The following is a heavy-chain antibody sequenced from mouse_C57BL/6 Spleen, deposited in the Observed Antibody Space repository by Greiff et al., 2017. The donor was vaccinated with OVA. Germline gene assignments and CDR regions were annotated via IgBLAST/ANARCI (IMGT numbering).Heavy chain of an antibody. V-gene: IGHV1-26*01. J-gene: IGHJ2*01. D-gene: IGHD1-1*01. CDR1: GYTFTDYY. CDR3: ARWGYYGSSYVPDY. CDR2: INPNNGGT. Sequence: VQLQQSGPELVKPGASVKISCKASGYTFTDYYMNWVKQSHGKSLEWIGDINPNNGGTSYNQKFKGKATLTVDKSSSTAYMELRSLTSEDSAVYYCARWGYYGSSYVPDYWGQGTTLTVSS.